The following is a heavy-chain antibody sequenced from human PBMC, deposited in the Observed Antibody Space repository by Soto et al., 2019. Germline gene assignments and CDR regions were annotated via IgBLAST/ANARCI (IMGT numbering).Heavy chain of an antibody. Sequence: YTADFWRMPRSPPGKGLEWIGEMKHIGTPNYKPSLWSRVTISVDTCKHQFSLTLNYVTSADTASYYCARGGLYSSGYTFDYWGQGYLVTV. CDR1: YTADF. CDR3: ARGGLYSSGYTFDY. J-gene: IGHJ4*02. CDR2: MKHIGTP. V-gene: IGHV4-34*01. D-gene: IGHD3-10*01.